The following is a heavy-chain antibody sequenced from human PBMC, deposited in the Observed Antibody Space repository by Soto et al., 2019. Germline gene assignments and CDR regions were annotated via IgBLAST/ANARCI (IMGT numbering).Heavy chain of an antibody. CDR2: ISPYNGNT. CDR1: GYTFSNYG. Sequence: GASVKVSCKTSGYTFSNYGINWVRQAPGQGLEWMGWISPYNGNTKYAQKLQGRVTMTTDTSTSTAYMELRSLRSDDTSVYYCARDPESFDDWGQRTLVTVSS. CDR3: ARDPESFDD. J-gene: IGHJ4*02. V-gene: IGHV1-18*01.